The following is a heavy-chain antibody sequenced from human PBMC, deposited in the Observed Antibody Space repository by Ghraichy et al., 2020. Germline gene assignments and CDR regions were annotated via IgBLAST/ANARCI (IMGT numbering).Heavy chain of an antibody. CDR1: GYTFTSYG. CDR3: ARDSLVAAASLFQH. V-gene: IGHV1-18*01. CDR2: ISAYNGNT. J-gene: IGHJ1*01. D-gene: IGHD6-13*01. Sequence: ASVKVSCKASGYTFTSYGISWVRQAPGQGLEWMGWISAYNGNTNYAQKLQGRVTMTTDTSTSTAYMELRSLRSDDTAVYYCARDSLVAAASLFQHWGQGTLVTVSS.